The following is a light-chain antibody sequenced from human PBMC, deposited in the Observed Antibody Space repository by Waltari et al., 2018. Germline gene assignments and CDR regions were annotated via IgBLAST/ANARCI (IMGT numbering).Light chain of an antibody. CDR1: SLRSHY. CDR3: HSREPTSNRVL. J-gene: IGLJ2*01. Sequence: SSELTQDPAVSVALGQTVRITCQGDSLRSHYPSWYQQKPGQAPILLIYKKNTRPSGSPDRFSGSTSGDSASLTISGAQAEDEAVYYCHSREPTSNRVLFGRGTKLTVL. CDR2: KKN. V-gene: IGLV3-19*01.